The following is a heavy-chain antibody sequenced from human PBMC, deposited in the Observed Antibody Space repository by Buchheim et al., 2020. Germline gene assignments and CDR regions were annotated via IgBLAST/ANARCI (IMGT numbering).Heavy chain of an antibody. Sequence: EVQLMESGGGLVKPGGSLRLSCAASGFTFSSYSMNWVRQAPGKGLEWVSSISSSSSYIYYADSVKGRFTISRDNAKNSLYLQMNSLRAEDTAVYYCASLYDFWSGQTYYYGMDVWGQGTT. CDR1: GFTFSSYS. J-gene: IGHJ6*02. CDR3: ASLYDFWSGQTYYYGMDV. D-gene: IGHD3-3*01. CDR2: ISSSSSYI. V-gene: IGHV3-21*01.